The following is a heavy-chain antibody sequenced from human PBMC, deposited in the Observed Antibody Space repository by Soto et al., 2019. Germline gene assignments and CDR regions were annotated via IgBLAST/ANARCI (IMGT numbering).Heavy chain of an antibody. CDR1: GDSISSGGYS. D-gene: IGHD3-3*01. V-gene: IGHV4-30-2*01. Sequence: SETLPLTCAVSGDSISSGGYSWSWIRQPPGKGLEWIGYIYHSGSTYYNPSLKSRVTISVDRSKNQFYLKLSSMTAADTAVYYCARASSTYYDFWSGLGHFDYWGQGTLVTVSS. J-gene: IGHJ4*02. CDR3: ARASSTYYDFWSGLGHFDY. CDR2: IYHSGST.